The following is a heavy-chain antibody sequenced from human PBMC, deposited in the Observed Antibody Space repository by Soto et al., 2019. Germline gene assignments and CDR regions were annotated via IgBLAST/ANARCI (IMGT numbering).Heavy chain of an antibody. Sequence: QVQLVESGGGVVQPGRSLRLSCAASGFTFTNYAMHWVRQAPGRGLEWVAVISYDGINKYYADSVKGRFAISRDNSKNTRYLQMSSLRAGDTAVYYCARDQVKGTVTIIWGQGTLVTVSS. J-gene: IGHJ4*02. CDR2: ISYDGINK. CDR3: ARDQVKGTVTII. V-gene: IGHV3-30*09. CDR1: GFTFTNYA. D-gene: IGHD4-17*01.